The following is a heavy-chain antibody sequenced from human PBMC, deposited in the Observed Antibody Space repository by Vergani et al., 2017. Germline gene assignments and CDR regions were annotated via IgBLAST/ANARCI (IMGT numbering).Heavy chain of an antibody. CDR3: SRLRLVPYSLDF. V-gene: IGHV5-51*03. Sequence: EVQLVQSGTEVKKPGESLKISCKTSGYIFTNYWIGWVRQMPGRGLEWLGMFYPGDSDTRYSPSFQGQVTISADKSISTAYLHWTSLKASDTAVYYCSRLRLVPYSLDFWGQGTMVTVSS. J-gene: IGHJ3*01. CDR2: FYPGDSDT. D-gene: IGHD2-2*01. CDR1: GYIFTNYW.